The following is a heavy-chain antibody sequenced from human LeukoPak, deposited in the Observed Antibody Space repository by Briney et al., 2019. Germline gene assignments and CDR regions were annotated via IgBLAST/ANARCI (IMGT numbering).Heavy chain of an antibody. Sequence: ASVKVSCKASGYTFSSYDINWVRQATGQGLEWMGWMNPTTGNTGYAQKFQGRITMTRDTSINTAYTEISSLRSEDTAVYYCARLSETPAYYDTHVYYYLGYWGQGTQVTVSS. J-gene: IGHJ4*02. D-gene: IGHD3-22*01. CDR2: MNPTTGNT. CDR1: GYTFSSYD. CDR3: ARLSETPAYYDTHVYYYLGY. V-gene: IGHV1-8*01.